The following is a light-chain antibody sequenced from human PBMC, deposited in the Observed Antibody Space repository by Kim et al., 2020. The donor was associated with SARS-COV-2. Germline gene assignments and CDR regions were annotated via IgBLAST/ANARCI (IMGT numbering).Light chain of an antibody. V-gene: IGKV3-15*01. CDR1: QSVSSN. J-gene: IGKJ2*01. CDR2: GAS. Sequence: EIVMTQSPATLSVSPGERATLSCRASQSVSSNLAWYQQKPGQAPRLLIYGASTRATGIPARFSGSGSGTEFTLTISSLQSEDFAVYYCQQYNNGPPHTFGQGTKLEI. CDR3: QQYNNGPPHT.